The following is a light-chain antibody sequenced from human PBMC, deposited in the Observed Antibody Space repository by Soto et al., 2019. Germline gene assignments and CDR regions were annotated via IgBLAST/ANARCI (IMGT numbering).Light chain of an antibody. Sequence: EILFTQSPGTLSLSPGERATLSCRASQSVSSNYLAWYQPRRGQAPRLLMFGASSRATGFPDRLSGSGSGTDFTIPISRLEPEDFAVYYCQQRSNWPLFGQGTKVDI. J-gene: IGKJ1*01. CDR1: QSVSSNY. V-gene: IGKV3D-20*02. CDR2: GAS. CDR3: QQRSNWPL.